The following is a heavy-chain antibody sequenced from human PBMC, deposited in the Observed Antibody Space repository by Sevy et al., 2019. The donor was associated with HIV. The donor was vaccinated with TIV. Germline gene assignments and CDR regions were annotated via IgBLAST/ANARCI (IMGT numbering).Heavy chain of an antibody. J-gene: IGHJ6*02. CDR3: AGHNYYDSSGYYFFDYYYGMDV. CDR2: IWYDGSNK. D-gene: IGHD3-22*01. V-gene: IGHV3-33*08. Sequence: GGSLRLSCAASGFTFSSYAMHWVRQAPGKGLEWVAVIWYDGSNKYYADSVKGRFTISRDNSKNTLYLQMNSLRAEDTAVYYCAGHNYYDSSGYYFFDYYYGMDVWGQGTTVTVSS. CDR1: GFTFSSYA.